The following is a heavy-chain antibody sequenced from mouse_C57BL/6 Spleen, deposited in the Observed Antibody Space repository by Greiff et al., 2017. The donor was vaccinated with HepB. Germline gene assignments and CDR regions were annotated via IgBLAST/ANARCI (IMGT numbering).Heavy chain of an antibody. CDR1: GYSITSGYD. CDR2: ISYSGST. CDR3: ARSDPYYFDY. J-gene: IGHJ2*01. V-gene: IGHV3-1*01. Sequence: EVQLQESGPGMVKPSQSLSLTCTVTGYSITSGYDWHWIRHFPGNKLEWMGYISYSGSTNYNPSLKSRISITHDTSKNHFFLKLNSVTTEDTATYDCARSDPYYFDYWGQGTTLTVSS.